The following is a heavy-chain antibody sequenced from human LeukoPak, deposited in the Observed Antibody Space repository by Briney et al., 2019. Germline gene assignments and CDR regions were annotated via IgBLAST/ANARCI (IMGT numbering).Heavy chain of an antibody. D-gene: IGHD4/OR15-4a*01. V-gene: IGHV3-21*01. J-gene: IGHJ4*02. Sequence: GGSLRLSCAASGFTFSSYSMNWVRQAPGKGLEWVSFISSSSSYIYYADSVKGRFTISRDNAKNSLYLQMNSLRAEDTAVYYCARDHSGTNYVMDWGQGTLVTVSS. CDR2: ISSSSSYI. CDR3: ARDHSGTNYVMD. CDR1: GFTFSSYS.